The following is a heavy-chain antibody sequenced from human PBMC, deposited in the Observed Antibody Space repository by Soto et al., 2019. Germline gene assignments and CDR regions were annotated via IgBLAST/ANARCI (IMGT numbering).Heavy chain of an antibody. J-gene: IGHJ3*02. V-gene: IGHV3-73*01. CDR3: IGNRVVVPAAIKPFDI. CDR2: IRSKANSYAT. Sequence: HPGGSLRLSCAASGFTSSGSAMHWVRQASGKGLEWVGRIRSKANSYATAYAASVKGRFTISRDDSKNTAYLQMNSLKTEDTAVYYCIGNRVVVPAAIKPFDIWGQGTMVTVSS. CDR1: GFTSSGSA. D-gene: IGHD2-2*02.